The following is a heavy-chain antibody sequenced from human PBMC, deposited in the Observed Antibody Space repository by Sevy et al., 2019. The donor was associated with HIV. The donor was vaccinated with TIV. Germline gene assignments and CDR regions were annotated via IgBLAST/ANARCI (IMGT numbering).Heavy chain of an antibody. J-gene: IGHJ5*02. CDR3: ARQGSAYSPPTNWFDP. Sequence: ASVKVSCKASGYTFTGYYMHWVRQAPGQGLEWMGWINPNSGGTNYAQKFQGRVTMTRDTSISTAYMELSRLRSDDTAVYYCARQGSAYSPPTNWFDPWGQGTLVTVSS. CDR2: INPNSGGT. CDR1: GYTFTGYY. D-gene: IGHD3-3*01. V-gene: IGHV1-2*02.